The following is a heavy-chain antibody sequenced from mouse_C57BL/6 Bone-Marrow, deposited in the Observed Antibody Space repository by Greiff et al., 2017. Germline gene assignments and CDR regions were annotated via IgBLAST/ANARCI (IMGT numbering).Heavy chain of an antibody. J-gene: IGHJ2*01. Sequence: EVMLVESGGGLVQPGGSLSLSCAASGFTFTDYYMSWVRQPPGKALEWLGFIRNKANGYTTEYSASVKGRFTISRDNSQSILYLQMNALRAEDSATYYCARSLTVFDYWGQGTTLTVSS. CDR3: ARSLTVFDY. CDR1: GFTFTDYY. V-gene: IGHV7-3*01. CDR2: IRNKANGYTT. D-gene: IGHD4-1*01.